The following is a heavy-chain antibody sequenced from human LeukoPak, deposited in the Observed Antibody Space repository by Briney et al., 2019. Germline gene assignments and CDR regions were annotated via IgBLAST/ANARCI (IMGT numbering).Heavy chain of an antibody. CDR1: RYSFTSYW. Sequence: GESLKISCKGSRYSFTSYWIGWVRQMPGKGLEWMGIIYPGDSDTRYSPSFQGQVTISADKSISTAYLQWSSLKASDTAMYYCARHSDYYYYYMDVWGKGTTVTVSS. J-gene: IGHJ6*03. CDR2: IYPGDSDT. V-gene: IGHV5-51*01. CDR3: ARHSDYYYYYMDV.